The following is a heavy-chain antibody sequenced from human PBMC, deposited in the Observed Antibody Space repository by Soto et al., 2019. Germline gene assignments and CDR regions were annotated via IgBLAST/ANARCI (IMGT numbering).Heavy chain of an antibody. CDR2: INPSGGST. CDR1: GYTFTSYY. D-gene: IGHD3-3*01. Sequence: GASVKVSCKASGYTFTSYYMHWVRQAPGQGLERMGIINPSGGSTSYAQKFQGRVTMTRDTSTSTVYMDLSSLSSEDTAVYYCARDPITIFGVVRERGYGMDVWGQGTTVTVSS. V-gene: IGHV1-46*01. CDR3: ARDPITIFGVVRERGYGMDV. J-gene: IGHJ6*02.